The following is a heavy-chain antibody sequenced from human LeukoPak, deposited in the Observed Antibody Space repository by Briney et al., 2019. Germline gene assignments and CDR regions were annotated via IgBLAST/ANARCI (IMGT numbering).Heavy chain of an antibody. V-gene: IGHV3-48*03. CDR2: ISPSGTTI. Sequence: GGSLRLSCVASGFTFSGYEMNWVRQAPGKGLEWVSYISPSGTTIYYADSVKGRFTISSDNAKNSLHLQMNSLRAEDTAVHYCARDPRGYCSSTSCYYGMDVWGQGTTVTVSS. J-gene: IGHJ6*02. D-gene: IGHD2-2*01. CDR3: ARDPRGYCSSTSCYYGMDV. CDR1: GFTFSGYE.